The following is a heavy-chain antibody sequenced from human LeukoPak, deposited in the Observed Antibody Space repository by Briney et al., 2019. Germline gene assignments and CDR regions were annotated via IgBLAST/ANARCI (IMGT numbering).Heavy chain of an antibody. J-gene: IGHJ6*03. CDR1: GGSISGYY. Sequence: SETLSLTCTVSGGSISGYYWSWIRQPPGKGLEWIAYIYYSGSTYYNPSLKSRVTISVDTSKNQFSLKLSSVTAADTAVYYCARSSEGRYYYDSSGFSYYYYYMDVWGKGTTVTISS. V-gene: IGHV4-59*01. CDR2: IYYSGST. CDR3: ARSSEGRYYYDSSGFSYYYYYMDV. D-gene: IGHD3-22*01.